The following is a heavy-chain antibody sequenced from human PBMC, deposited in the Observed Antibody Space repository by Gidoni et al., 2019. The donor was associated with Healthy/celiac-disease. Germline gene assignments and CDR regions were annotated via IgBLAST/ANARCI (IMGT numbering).Heavy chain of an antibody. V-gene: IGHV3-23*01. CDR1: GFTFSSAA. CDR3: AKDRVGYNVGRATIDY. J-gene: IGHJ4*02. Sequence: EVQLLESGGGLVQPGGSLRLSCAASGFTFSSAAMSWVRQAPGKGLEWVSAISGSGGSTYYADSVKGRFTISRDNSKNTLYLQMNSLRAEDTAVYYCAKDRVGYNVGRATIDYWGQGTLVTVSS. CDR2: ISGSGGST. D-gene: IGHD5-12*01.